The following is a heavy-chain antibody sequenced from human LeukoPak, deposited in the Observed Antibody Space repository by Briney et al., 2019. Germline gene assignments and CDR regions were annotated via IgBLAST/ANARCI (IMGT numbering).Heavy chain of an antibody. CDR2: IIPIFGTA. J-gene: IGHJ4*02. CDR3: ARASSAYCSSTSCYAYYFDY. CDR1: GGTFSSYA. Sequence: ASVKVSCKASGGTFSSYAISWVRQAPGQGLEWMGGIIPIFGTANYAQKFQGRVTITADESTSTAYMELSSLRSEDTAVYYCARASSAYCSSTSCYAYYFDYWGQGTLVTASS. V-gene: IGHV1-69*13. D-gene: IGHD2-2*01.